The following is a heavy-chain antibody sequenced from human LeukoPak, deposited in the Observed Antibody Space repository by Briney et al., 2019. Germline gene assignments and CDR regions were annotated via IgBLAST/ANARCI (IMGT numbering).Heavy chain of an antibody. D-gene: IGHD1-26*01. J-gene: IGHJ4*02. V-gene: IGHV4-59*08. CDR2: ISYTGST. CDR1: GGSISSYY. CDR3: ARHESGNYIDY. Sequence: SETLSLTCTVSGGSISSYYWSWIRQPPGKGLEWIGYISYTGSTHYNPSLRSRVTISLDTSKSQFSLRLSSVTAADTAIYYCARHESGNYIDYWGQGTLVTVSS.